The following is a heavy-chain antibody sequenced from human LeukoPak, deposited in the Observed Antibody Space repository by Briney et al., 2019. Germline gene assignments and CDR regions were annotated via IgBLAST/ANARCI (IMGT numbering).Heavy chain of an antibody. CDR1: GFTLSGYA. Sequence: GGSLRLSCAASGFTLSGYAMSWVRQAPGKGLEWVSAISGSGGSTYYADSVKGRFTISRDNSKNTLYLQMNSLRAEDTAVYYCAKPYFLGYCSSTSWPRPFDYWGQGTLVTVSS. CDR2: ISGSGGST. V-gene: IGHV3-23*01. CDR3: AKPYFLGYCSSTSWPRPFDY. D-gene: IGHD2-2*01. J-gene: IGHJ4*02.